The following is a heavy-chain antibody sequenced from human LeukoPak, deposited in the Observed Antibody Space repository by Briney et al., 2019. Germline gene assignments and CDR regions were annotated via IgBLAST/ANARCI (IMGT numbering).Heavy chain of an antibody. CDR2: ISGSGSGT. V-gene: IGHV3-23*01. CDR1: GFTFSNYA. CDR3: AKVSRTPLVIPKDAFDI. D-gene: IGHD4-23*01. J-gene: IGHJ3*02. Sequence: GGSLRLSCAASGFTFSNYAMNWVRQAPGKGLEWVSTISGSGSGTYYADSVKGRFTISRDNSKNTLNLQMNSLRAEDTAVYYCAKVSRTPLVIPKDAFDIWGQGTMVTVSS.